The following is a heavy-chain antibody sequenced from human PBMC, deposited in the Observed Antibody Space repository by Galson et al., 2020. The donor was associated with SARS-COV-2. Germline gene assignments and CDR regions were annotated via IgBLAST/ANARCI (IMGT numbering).Heavy chain of an antibody. D-gene: IGHD4-17*01. Sequence: SETLSLTCTVSGGSISSGNYYWSWLRQPAGKGLEWIGHIYTSGSTNYNPSLKSRITISLDTSKNQFSLKLSSVTAADTAVYYCARESLPDYGDDVRTFDYWGQGTLVTVSS. J-gene: IGHJ4*02. V-gene: IGHV4-61*09. CDR1: GGSISSGNYY. CDR2: IYTSGST. CDR3: ARESLPDYGDDVRTFDY.